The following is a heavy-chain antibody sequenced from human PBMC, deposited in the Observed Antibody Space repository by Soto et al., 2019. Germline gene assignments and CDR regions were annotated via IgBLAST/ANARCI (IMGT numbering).Heavy chain of an antibody. V-gene: IGHV3-23*01. Sequence: GGSLRLSCAASGFTFSSYAMSWVRQAPGKGLEWVSAISGSGGSTYYADSVKGRFTISRDNSKNTLYLQMNSLRAEDTAVFYCAKERNYDFWSGYYIDYWGQGTLVTVSS. CDR2: ISGSGGST. D-gene: IGHD3-3*01. CDR1: GFTFSSYA. CDR3: AKERNYDFWSGYYIDY. J-gene: IGHJ4*02.